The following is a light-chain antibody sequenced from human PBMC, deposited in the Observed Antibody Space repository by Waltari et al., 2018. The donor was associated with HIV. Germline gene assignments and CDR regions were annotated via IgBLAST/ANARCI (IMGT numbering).Light chain of an antibody. Sequence: QSVLTQPPSASGTPGQRVFISCSGSNSNIGRNTVHWYQHLPGTAPKLLIYDDHMGPSGVPDRLSGSRSGTAASLAIGGLHSEDEAHYFCASWDDSVTGSNWVFGGGTRLTVL. J-gene: IGLJ3*02. CDR1: NSNIGRNT. CDR3: ASWDDSVTGSNWV. CDR2: DDH. V-gene: IGLV1-44*01.